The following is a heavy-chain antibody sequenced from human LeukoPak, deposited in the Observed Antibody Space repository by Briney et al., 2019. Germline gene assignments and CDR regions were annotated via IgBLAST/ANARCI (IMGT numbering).Heavy chain of an antibody. V-gene: IGHV4-34*01. CDR2: INHSGST. CDR1: GGSFSGYY. Sequence: SETLSLTCAVYGGSFSGYYWSWIRQPPGKGLEWIGEINHSGSTNYNPSLKSRVTISVDTPKNQFSLKLSSVTAADTAVYYCSYGRRGDYWGQGTLVTVSS. D-gene: IGHD3-10*01. J-gene: IGHJ4*02. CDR3: SYGRRGDY.